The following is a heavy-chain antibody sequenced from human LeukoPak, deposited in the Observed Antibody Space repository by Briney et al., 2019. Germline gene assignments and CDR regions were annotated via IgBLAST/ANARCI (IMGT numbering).Heavy chain of an antibody. CDR2: IYSGGST. D-gene: IGHD3-16*01. CDR1: GFTVSSNY. Sequence: AGSLTLSCAASGFTVSSNYMSWVRQAPGKGLEWVSIIYSGGSTYYADSVKGRFTISRHNSKNTLYLQMNSLRAEDTAVYYCAREVGGSAFDIWGQGTMVTVSS. J-gene: IGHJ3*02. V-gene: IGHV3-53*04. CDR3: AREVGGSAFDI.